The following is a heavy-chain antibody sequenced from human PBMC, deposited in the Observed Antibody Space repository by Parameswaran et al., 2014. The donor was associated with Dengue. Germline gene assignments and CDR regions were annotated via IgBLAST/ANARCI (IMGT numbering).Heavy chain of an antibody. D-gene: IGHD2-2*01. V-gene: IGHV4-34*01. CDR2: INHSGST. CDR3: ARGPGYCSSTSCYPFDY. Sequence: PGKGLEWIGEINHSGSTNYNPSLKSRVTISVDTSKNQFSLKLSSVTAADTAVYYCARGPGYCSSTSCYPFDYWGQGTLVTVSS. J-gene: IGHJ4*02.